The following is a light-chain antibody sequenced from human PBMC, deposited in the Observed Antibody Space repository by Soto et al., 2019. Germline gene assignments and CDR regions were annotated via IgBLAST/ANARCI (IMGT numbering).Light chain of an antibody. V-gene: IGKV3-15*01. CDR2: GAS. Sequence: EVVLTQSQGTLSLSPGERATLSCRASQSVRSKLAWYQQKPGQAPRLLVYGASTRAPGIPPTFSGSGSGTEFTLTISSLQSEDFAVYYCQQYEDWPKHTFGQGTKVDI. J-gene: IGKJ2*01. CDR3: QQYEDWPKHT. CDR1: QSVRSK.